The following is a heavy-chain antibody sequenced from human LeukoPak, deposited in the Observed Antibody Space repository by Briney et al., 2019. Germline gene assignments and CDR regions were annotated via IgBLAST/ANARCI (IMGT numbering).Heavy chain of an antibody. J-gene: IGHJ4*02. CDR3: ARPPTAHLGDLLWIDY. D-gene: IGHD3-10*01. CDR1: GFTFSTYS. CDR2: ISSSSSTI. V-gene: IGHV3-48*02. Sequence: GGSQRLSCAASGFTFSTYSMIWVRQAPGKGLEWVSYISSSSSTIYYADSVKGRFTISRDNAKNSLYLHMNSLRDEDTAVYYCARPPTAHLGDLLWIDYWGQGTLVTVSS.